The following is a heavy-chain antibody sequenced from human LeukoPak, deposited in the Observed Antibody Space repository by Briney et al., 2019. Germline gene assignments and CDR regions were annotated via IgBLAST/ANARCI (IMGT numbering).Heavy chain of an antibody. CDR3: ARGYRGPYRIDY. D-gene: IGHD1-26*01. V-gene: IGHV3-21*01. J-gene: IGHJ4*02. CDR1: GFTFSSYS. Sequence: GGSLRLSCAASGFTFSSYSMNWVRQAPGKGLEWASSISSSSSYIYYADSVKGRFTISRDNAKNTLYLQIHSLRAEDTGVYYCARGYRGPYRIDYWGQGTLLTVSS. CDR2: ISSSSSYI.